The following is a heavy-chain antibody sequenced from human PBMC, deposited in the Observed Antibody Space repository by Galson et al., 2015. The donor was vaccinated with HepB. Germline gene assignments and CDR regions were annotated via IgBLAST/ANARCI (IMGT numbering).Heavy chain of an antibody. CDR3: ARGLLLKYYGMDV. CDR1: GGSFSGYY. J-gene: IGHJ6*02. CDR2: INHSGSA. D-gene: IGHD2-21*02. V-gene: IGHV4-34*01. Sequence: SETLSLTCAVYGGSFSGYYWSWIRQPPGKGLEWIGEINHSGSANYNPSLKSRVTISVDTSKNQFSLKLSSVTAADTAVYYCARGLLLKYYGMDVWGQGTTVTVSS.